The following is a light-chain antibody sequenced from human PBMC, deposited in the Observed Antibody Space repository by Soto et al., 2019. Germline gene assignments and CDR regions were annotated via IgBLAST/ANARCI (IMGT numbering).Light chain of an antibody. CDR1: QSVSSSY. CDR2: GAS. V-gene: IGKV3-20*01. Sequence: EIVLTQSPGTLSLSPGERATLSCRASQSVSSSYLAWYQQQPGQAPSLLIYGASSSATGIPDRFSGSGSGTDVPLTISRLEPEVFAVYYWQQYDSSPLTFGGGTKVEIK. J-gene: IGKJ4*01. CDR3: QQYDSSPLT.